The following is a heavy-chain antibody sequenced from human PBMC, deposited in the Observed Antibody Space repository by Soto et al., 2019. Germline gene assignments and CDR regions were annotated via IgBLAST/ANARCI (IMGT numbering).Heavy chain of an antibody. CDR3: ARHVHNQGYEYYFAS. CDR2: IDYGGTI. D-gene: IGHD3-3*01. V-gene: IGHV4-39*01. CDR1: GASISSSPYA. Sequence: QLQLQESGPGLVKPSETLSLTCNASGASISSSPYAWGWIRQSAGKGLEWIGTIDYGGTIYYHPSLKSRITISLDTSKNQISLRLSSVTAADTAVYYCARHVHNQGYEYYFASWGQGTLVTVSS. J-gene: IGHJ4*02.